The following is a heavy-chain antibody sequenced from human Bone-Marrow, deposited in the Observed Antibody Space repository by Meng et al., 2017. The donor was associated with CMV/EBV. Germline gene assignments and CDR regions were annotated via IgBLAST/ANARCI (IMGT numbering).Heavy chain of an antibody. V-gene: IGHV4-34*01. Sequence: GSFSGYYWSWIRQPPGKGLEWIGEINHSGSTNYNPSLKSRVTISVDTSKNQFSLKLSSMTAADTAVYYCARGGGYCSSTSCYGWFDPWGQGTLVTVSS. CDR2: INHSGST. CDR3: ARGGGYCSSTSCYGWFDP. D-gene: IGHD2-2*01. J-gene: IGHJ5*02. CDR1: GSFSGYY.